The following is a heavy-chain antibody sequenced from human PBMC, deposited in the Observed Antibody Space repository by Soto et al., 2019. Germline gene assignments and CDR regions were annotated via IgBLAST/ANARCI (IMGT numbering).Heavy chain of an antibody. CDR2: ISAYNGNT. V-gene: IGHV1-18*04. CDR3: ARDSEFMITFGGVIPWFDP. J-gene: IGHJ5*02. Sequence: ASVKVSCKASGYTFTSYGISWVRQAPGQGLEWMGWISAYNGNTNYAQKLQGRVTMTTDTSTSTAYMELRSLRSDDTAVYYCARDSEFMITFGGVIPWFDPWGKGTLVNAPQ. CDR1: GYTFTSYG. D-gene: IGHD3-16*02.